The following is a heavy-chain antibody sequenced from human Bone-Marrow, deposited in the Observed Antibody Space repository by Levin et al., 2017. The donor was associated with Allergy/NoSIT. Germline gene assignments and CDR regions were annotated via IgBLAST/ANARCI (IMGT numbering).Heavy chain of an antibody. CDR3: ARTDVGAKHGHDAFDI. CDR1: GFSLSNARMG. CDR2: IFSNDEK. V-gene: IGHV2-26*01. Sequence: GSGPTLVKPTETLTLTCTVSGFSLSNARMGVSWIRQPPGKALEWLAHIFSNDEKSYSTSLKSRLTISKDTSKSQVVLTMTNMDPVDTATYYCARTDVGAKHGHDAFDIWGQGTMVTVSS. D-gene: IGHD1-26*01. J-gene: IGHJ3*02.